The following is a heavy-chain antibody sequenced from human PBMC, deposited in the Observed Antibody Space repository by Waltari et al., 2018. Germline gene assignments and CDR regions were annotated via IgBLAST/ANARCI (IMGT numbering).Heavy chain of an antibody. CDR2: TNPNSGAT. D-gene: IGHD2-2*01. CDR1: GYTFTGYF. J-gene: IGHJ5*02. CDR3: AREGIVVTVGTGGNWFDP. Sequence: QVQLVQSGAEMKEPGASVKVSCKASGYTFTGYFIHWVRQAPGQGLEWMGWTNPNSGATNYAQKFQGRVTMTRETSINTAYMELSRLRSDDTAVYYCAREGIVVTVGTGGNWFDPWGQGTLVTVSS. V-gene: IGHV1-2*02.